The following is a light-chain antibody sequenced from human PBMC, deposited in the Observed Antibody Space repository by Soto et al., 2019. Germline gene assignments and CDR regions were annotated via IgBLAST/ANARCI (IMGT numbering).Light chain of an antibody. CDR2: GAS. V-gene: IGKV3-20*01. CDR1: QSVDRSY. J-gene: IGKJ1*01. CDR3: QQYGRSPWT. Sequence: IVMTQSPATLSVSPWERATLSCRASQSVDRSYLAWYQLKPGQSPRLLIYGASSRATGIPDRFSGSGSGTDFTLTISRLESEDFAVYFCQQYGRSPWTFGQGTKVDIK.